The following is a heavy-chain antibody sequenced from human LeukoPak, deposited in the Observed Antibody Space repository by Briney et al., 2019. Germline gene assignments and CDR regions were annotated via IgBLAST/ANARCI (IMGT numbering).Heavy chain of an antibody. J-gene: IGHJ4*02. D-gene: IGHD1-20*01. CDR3: ARTYNWNDGYFDY. Sequence: ASVKVSCKASGYTFTNYYMHWVRQAPGQGLEWMGIINPSGGSTSYTQKFQGRVTMTRDTSTSTVYMELSSLRSEDTAVYYCARTYNWNDGYFDYWGQGTLATVSS. V-gene: IGHV1-46*01. CDR1: GYTFTNYY. CDR2: INPSGGST.